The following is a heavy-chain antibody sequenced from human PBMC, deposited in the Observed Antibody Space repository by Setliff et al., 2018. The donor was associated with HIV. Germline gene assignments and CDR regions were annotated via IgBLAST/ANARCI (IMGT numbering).Heavy chain of an antibody. D-gene: IGHD6-13*01. J-gene: IGHJ5*02. Sequence: ASVKVSCKASGYIFTTFGFSWVRQAPGQGLEWMGWINTHNSNTHYAQRFQGRVTMTRDTSTTTAYMELRSLRSDDTAVYYCARATGAADLWGQGTKVTVSS. CDR1: GYIFTTFG. V-gene: IGHV1-18*01. CDR2: INTHNSNT. CDR3: ARATGAADL.